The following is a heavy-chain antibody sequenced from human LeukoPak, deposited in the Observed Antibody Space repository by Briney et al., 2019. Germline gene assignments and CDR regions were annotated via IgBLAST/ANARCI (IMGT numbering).Heavy chain of an antibody. CDR3: ARTRRYYYDSSGYYDYDY. CDR1: GGTFSSYT. V-gene: IGHV1-69*02. D-gene: IGHD3-22*01. CDR2: IIPILGIA. Sequence: RASVKVSCKASGGTFSSYTISWVRQAPGQGLEWMGRIIPILGIANYAQKFQGRVTITADKSTSTAYMELSRLRSDDTAVYYCARTRRYYYDSSGYYDYDYWGQGTLVTVSS. J-gene: IGHJ4*02.